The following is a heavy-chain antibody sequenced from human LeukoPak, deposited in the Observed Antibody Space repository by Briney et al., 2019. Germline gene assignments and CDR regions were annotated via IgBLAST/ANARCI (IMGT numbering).Heavy chain of an antibody. Sequence: SETLSLTCAVYGSFSDHSWSWVRQPPGKGLEWIGEIDEKRRTSYSPSLTSRVTISVDTSKNQFSLKLSSVTAADTAVYYCARGTDFDYWGQGTLVTVSS. D-gene: IGHD4-11*01. CDR3: ARGTDFDY. CDR2: IDEKRRT. J-gene: IGHJ4*02. V-gene: IGHV4-34*01. CDR1: GSFSDHS.